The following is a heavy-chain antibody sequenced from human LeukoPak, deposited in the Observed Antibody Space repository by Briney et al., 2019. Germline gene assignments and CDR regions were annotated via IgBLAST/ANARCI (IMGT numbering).Heavy chain of an antibody. Sequence: ASVKVSCKASGYTFTSYYMHWVRQAPGEGLEWMGVINPSVGSTSYAQRFQGRVTMTRDTSTSIVYMELSSLRSEDTAVYYCARGPEQWLEVYYYGMDVWGKGTTVTVSS. D-gene: IGHD6-19*01. J-gene: IGHJ6*04. V-gene: IGHV1-46*01. CDR2: INPSVGST. CDR3: ARGPEQWLEVYYYGMDV. CDR1: GYTFTSYY.